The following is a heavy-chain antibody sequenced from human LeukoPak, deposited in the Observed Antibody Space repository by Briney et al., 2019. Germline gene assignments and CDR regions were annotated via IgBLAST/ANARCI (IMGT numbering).Heavy chain of an antibody. J-gene: IGHJ4*02. D-gene: IGHD6-6*01. CDR1: GGSITSDY. Sequence: PSETLSLTCTVSGGSITSDYWSWIRQPPGKGLEWIGYIYYSGSTNYNPSLKSRVTISVDTSKNQFSLKLSSVTAADTAVYYCARSLGGDYSSSSRFVYWGQGTLVTVSS. V-gene: IGHV4-59*01. CDR3: ARSLGGDYSSSSRFVY. CDR2: IYYSGST.